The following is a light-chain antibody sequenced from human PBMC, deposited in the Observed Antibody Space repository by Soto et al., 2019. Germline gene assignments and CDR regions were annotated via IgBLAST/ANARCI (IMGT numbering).Light chain of an antibody. CDR2: AAS. J-gene: IGKJ3*01. CDR3: QKYNSAALT. Sequence: DIEMTQSPSSLSASLGDRVTITCRASQGISTYLAWYQQKPGPDPTLLIYAASTVPSGVPARFSGSGSGTDFTLTISRLQPEDVATYCCQKYNSAALTFGPGTKVDIK. CDR1: QGISTY. V-gene: IGKV1-27*01.